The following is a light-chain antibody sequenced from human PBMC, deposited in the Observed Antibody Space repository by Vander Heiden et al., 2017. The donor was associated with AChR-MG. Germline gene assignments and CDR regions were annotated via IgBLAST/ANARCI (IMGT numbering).Light chain of an antibody. V-gene: IGKV1-5*03. Sequence: DIQMTQSPSTLSAFVGDRVTITCRASQSISSWLAWYQQKPGKAPKLLIHMASSLESGVPSRFSGSGSGTEFTLTISSLQPDDFATYYCQHYNAYSWTFGQGTKVEIK. CDR2: MAS. CDR3: QHYNAYSWT. J-gene: IGKJ1*01. CDR1: QSISSW.